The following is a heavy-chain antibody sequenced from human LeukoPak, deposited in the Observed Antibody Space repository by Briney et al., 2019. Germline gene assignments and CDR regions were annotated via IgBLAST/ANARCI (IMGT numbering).Heavy chain of an antibody. V-gene: IGHV4-4*02. Sequence: GTLSLTCAVSGGSISSSNWWSWVRQPPGQGLEWIGEIYHSGSTNYSPSLKSRVTISVDKSKNQFSLKLSSVTAADTAVYYCARTYYYDSSGYYPTWGQGTLVTVSS. CDR1: GGSISSSNW. D-gene: IGHD3-22*01. CDR3: ARTYYYDSSGYYPT. CDR2: IYHSGST. J-gene: IGHJ4*02.